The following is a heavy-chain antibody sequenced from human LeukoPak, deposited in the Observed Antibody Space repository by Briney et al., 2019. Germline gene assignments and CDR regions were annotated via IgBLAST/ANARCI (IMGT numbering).Heavy chain of an antibody. CDR1: GFTFSSYW. J-gene: IGHJ5*02. CDR2: IKQDGSEK. D-gene: IGHD3-10*01. V-gene: IGHV3-7*01. CDR3: ARDLDGSGNYHWFDP. Sequence: PGGSLRLSCAASGFTFSSYWMSWVRQAPGKGLEWVANIKQDGSEKYYVDSVKGRFTISRDNAKNTLHLQMNSLRGEDTAVYYCARDLDGSGNYHWFDPWGQGTLVTVSS.